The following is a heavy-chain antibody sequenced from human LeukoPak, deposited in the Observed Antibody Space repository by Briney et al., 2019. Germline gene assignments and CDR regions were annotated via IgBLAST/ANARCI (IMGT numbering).Heavy chain of an antibody. V-gene: IGHV3-7*01. CDR2: IKEDRSDK. Sequence: GGSLRLSCAASGFTFSSHWMSWVRQAPGKGLEWVANIKEDRSDKYYVDSVKGRFTISRDNVKNSLYLQMNSLRAEDTAVYYCARDYLGGWGQGTLVTVSS. J-gene: IGHJ4*02. CDR3: ARDYLGG. CDR1: GFTFSSHW. D-gene: IGHD3-16*01.